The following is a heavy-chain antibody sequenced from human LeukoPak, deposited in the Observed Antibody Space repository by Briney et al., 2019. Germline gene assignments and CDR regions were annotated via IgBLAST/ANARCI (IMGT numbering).Heavy chain of an antibody. CDR1: GFSLSDYY. CDR3: ATQIPYCSSTSCHDY. Sequence: GGSLRLSCEASGFSLSDYYMTWIRQAPGKGLEWVSYMSRNGDSMENADSVKGRFTISRDNSKNTLYLQMNSLRAEDTAVYYCATQIPYCSSTSCHDYWGQGTLVTVSS. J-gene: IGHJ4*02. V-gene: IGHV3-11*01. D-gene: IGHD2-2*01. CDR2: MSRNGDSM.